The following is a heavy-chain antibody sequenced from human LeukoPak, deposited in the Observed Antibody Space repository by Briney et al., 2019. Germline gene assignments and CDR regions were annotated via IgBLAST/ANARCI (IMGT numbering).Heavy chain of an antibody. Sequence: PGGSLRLSCAASGFTFSSYAMTWVRQASGKGLEWVSSFSFNGESTYYADSAKGRFTISRDNSKNTLYLQMNSLRAEDTAVYYCAKGGYSNGRYYYYYMDVWGEGTTVTVSS. J-gene: IGHJ6*03. D-gene: IGHD5-18*01. CDR3: AKGGYSNGRYYYYYMDV. CDR1: GFTFSSYA. V-gene: IGHV3-23*01. CDR2: FSFNGEST.